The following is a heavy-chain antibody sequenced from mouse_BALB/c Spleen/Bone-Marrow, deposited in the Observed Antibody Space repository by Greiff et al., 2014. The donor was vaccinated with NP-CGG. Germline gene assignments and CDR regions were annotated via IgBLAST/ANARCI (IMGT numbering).Heavy chain of an antibody. CDR2: IDPETGGT. D-gene: IGHD2-2*01. V-gene: IGHV1-15*01. Sequence: QVQLQQSGAELVRPGATVTLSCKASGYKFTDYEMHWVKQTPVHGLEWIGSIDPETGGTAYNQNFKGKATLTADRSSTTAYMELRSLTSEDPAVYYCTREGIYFGYDVPMDYWGQGTSVTVSS. J-gene: IGHJ4*01. CDR1: GYKFTDYE. CDR3: TREGIYFGYDVPMDY.